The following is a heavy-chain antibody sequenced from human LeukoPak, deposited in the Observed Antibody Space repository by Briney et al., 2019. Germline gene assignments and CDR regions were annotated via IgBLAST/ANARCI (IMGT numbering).Heavy chain of an antibody. D-gene: IGHD6-13*01. Sequence: SVKVSCKASGGTFSSYAISWVRQAPGQGLEWMGRIIPILGIANYAQKFQGRVTITADKSTSTAYMELSSLRSEDTAVYYCARDSAGYRSSWYGFDYWGQGTLVTVSS. J-gene: IGHJ4*02. CDR2: IIPILGIA. CDR1: GGTFSSYA. CDR3: ARDSAGYRSSWYGFDY. V-gene: IGHV1-69*04.